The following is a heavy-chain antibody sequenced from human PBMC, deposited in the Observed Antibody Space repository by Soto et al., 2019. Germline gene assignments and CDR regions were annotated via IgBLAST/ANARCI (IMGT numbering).Heavy chain of an antibody. CDR1: GFTFSSYA. V-gene: IGHV3-21*06. CDR3: ARDERQSAFWSGFSIDF. D-gene: IGHD3-3*01. J-gene: IGHJ4*02. Sequence: GGSLRLSCAASGFTFSSYAMHWVRQAPGKGLEWVASISGSGTYIYYADSVKGRFTITRDNAENSLYLQMSSLRAGDTAVYYCARDERQSAFWSGFSIDFWGQGALVTVSS. CDR2: ISGSGTYI.